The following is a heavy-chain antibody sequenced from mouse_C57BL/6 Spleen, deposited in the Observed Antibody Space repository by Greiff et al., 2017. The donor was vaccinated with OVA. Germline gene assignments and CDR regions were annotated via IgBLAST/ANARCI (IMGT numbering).Heavy chain of an antibody. CDR3: TRERDYIDY. CDR2: ISSGGDYI. J-gene: IGHJ2*01. Sequence: EVNVVESGEGLVKPGGSLKLSCAASGFTFSSYAMSWVRQTPEKRLEWVAYISSGGDYIYYADTVKGRFTISRDNARNTLYLQMSSLKSEDTAMYYCTRERDYIDYWGQGTTLTVSS. V-gene: IGHV5-9-1*02. CDR1: GFTFSSYA.